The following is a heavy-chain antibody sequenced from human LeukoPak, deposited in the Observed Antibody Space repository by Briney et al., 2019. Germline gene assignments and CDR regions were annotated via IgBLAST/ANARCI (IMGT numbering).Heavy chain of an antibody. CDR2: IYHSGST. Sequence: PSETLSLTCTVSGYSISSGFYWGWIRQPPGKGLEWIGSIYHSGSTYYNPSLKSRVTISLDTSKNQFSLKLTSLTAADTAVYYCARGRPYFDYWGQGTLVTVSS. V-gene: IGHV4-38-2*02. CDR1: GYSISSGFY. J-gene: IGHJ4*02. CDR3: ARGRPYFDY.